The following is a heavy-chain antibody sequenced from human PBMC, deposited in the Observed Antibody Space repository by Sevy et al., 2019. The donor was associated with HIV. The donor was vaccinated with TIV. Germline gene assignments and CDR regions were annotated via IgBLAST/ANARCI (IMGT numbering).Heavy chain of an antibody. D-gene: IGHD1-7*01. Sequence: GGSLRLSCAASGFTFSKYWMGWVRQAPGKGLEWVANIKQDAGQKYYVDSVKGRFTISRVNAKNSLYLQMNSLGAEDTAVYFCARDDGNYYFHYWGQGTLVTVSS. J-gene: IGHJ4*02. V-gene: IGHV3-7*01. CDR1: GFTFSKYW. CDR3: ARDDGNYYFHY. CDR2: IKQDAGQK.